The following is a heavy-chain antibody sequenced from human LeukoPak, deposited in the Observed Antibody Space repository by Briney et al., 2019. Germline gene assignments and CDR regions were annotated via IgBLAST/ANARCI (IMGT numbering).Heavy chain of an antibody. CDR1: GLTFSRYN. CDR3: ASGTVGNYALDY. J-gene: IGHJ4*02. CDR2: IGTSSNNI. Sequence: GGSLRLSCAASGLTFSRYNMNWVRQAPGRGLEWVSSIGTSSNNIYYTDSVKGRFTISRDNAKNSLYLQVDSLRVEDTAVYFCASGTVGNYALDYWGQGTLVTVSS. D-gene: IGHD1-7*01. V-gene: IGHV3-21*01.